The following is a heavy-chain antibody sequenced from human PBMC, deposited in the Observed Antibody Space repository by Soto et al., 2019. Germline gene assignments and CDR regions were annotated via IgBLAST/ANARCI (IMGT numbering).Heavy chain of an antibody. Sequence: GGSLRLSCAASGFTFSSYGMHWVRQAPGKGLVWVSRINSDGSSTSYADSVKGRFTISRDNAKNTLYLQMNSLRAEDTAVYYCARGYDYGDYVDAFDIWGQGTMVTVSS. CDR2: INSDGSST. J-gene: IGHJ3*02. CDR1: GFTFSSYG. D-gene: IGHD4-17*01. V-gene: IGHV3-74*01. CDR3: ARGYDYGDYVDAFDI.